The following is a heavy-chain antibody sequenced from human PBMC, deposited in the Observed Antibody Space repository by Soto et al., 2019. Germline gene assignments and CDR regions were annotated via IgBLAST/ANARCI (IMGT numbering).Heavy chain of an antibody. V-gene: IGHV3-53*01. J-gene: IGHJ6*02. Sequence: GSLRLSCAASGFTVSSNYMSWVRQAPGKGLEWVSVIYSGGSTYYADSVKGRFTISRDNSKNTLYLQMNSLRAEDTAVYYCASSSVSPAALYYYYGMDVWGQGTTVTVSS. CDR1: GFTVSSNY. CDR2: IYSGGST. CDR3: ASSSVSPAALYYYYGMDV.